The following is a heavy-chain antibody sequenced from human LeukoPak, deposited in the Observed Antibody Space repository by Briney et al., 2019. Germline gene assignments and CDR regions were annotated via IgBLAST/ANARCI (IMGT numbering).Heavy chain of an antibody. V-gene: IGHV3-21*01. Sequence: GGSLRLSCGACGFIFSIYSMIWVRHAPGEGLEWVSCISSSITYIYYADSVKGRFTISRDNAKNSLYLQMNSLRDEDTAVYYCVRDQRLGGYTMDVWGQGTTVTVSS. CDR3: VRDQRLGGYTMDV. D-gene: IGHD5-24*01. CDR1: GFIFSIYS. CDR2: ISSSITYI. J-gene: IGHJ6*02.